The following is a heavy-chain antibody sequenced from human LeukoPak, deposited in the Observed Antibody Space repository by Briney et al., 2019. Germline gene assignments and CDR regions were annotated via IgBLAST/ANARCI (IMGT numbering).Heavy chain of an antibody. D-gene: IGHD3-16*01. Sequence: PGGSLRLSCTTSGFTFTNYRMHWVRQGPGKGLDWITDISSTGYNTFYADSVKGRFSISRDNAKNSLYLLMSSLRVEDTAVYYCVREGLGELTLDCWGQGTLVTVSS. CDR2: ISSTGYNT. CDR1: GFTFTNYR. CDR3: VREGLGELTLDC. J-gene: IGHJ4*02. V-gene: IGHV3-48*04.